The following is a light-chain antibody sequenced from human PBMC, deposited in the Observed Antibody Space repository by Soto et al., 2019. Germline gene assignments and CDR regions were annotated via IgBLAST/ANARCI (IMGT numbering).Light chain of an antibody. J-gene: IGLJ1*01. Sequence: QSALTQPASVSGSPGQSITISCTGTSSDVGFYNYVSWYQQQHPGKAPKLMIYEVDNRPSGVSIRFSGSKSGNTASLTISGLQAEDEADYYCCAYVGARTYVFGTGTKVPVL. V-gene: IGLV2-14*01. CDR1: SSDVGFYNY. CDR3: CAYVGARTYV. CDR2: EVD.